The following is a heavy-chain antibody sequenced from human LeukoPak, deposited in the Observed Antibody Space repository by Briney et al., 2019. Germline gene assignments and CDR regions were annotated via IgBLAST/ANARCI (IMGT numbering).Heavy chain of an antibody. CDR3: ARGDLDP. CDR1: GFTFSSYS. CDR2: ITESGSEK. J-gene: IGHJ5*02. Sequence: GGSLRLSCAASGFTFSSYSMNWVRQAPGKGLEWVAAITESGSEKFYVDSVKGRFTISRDNARNSLYLHMNSLRAEDTAMYYCARGDLDPWGQGTLVTVSS. V-gene: IGHV3-7*03.